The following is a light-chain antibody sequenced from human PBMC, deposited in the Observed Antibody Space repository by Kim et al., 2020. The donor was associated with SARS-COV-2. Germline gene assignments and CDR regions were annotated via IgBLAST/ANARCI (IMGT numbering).Light chain of an antibody. CDR3: QQYNNYLYS. V-gene: IGKV1-5*03. J-gene: IGKJ2*01. CDR1: QSISNW. Sequence: DIQMTQSPSTLSASVGDRVTITCRASQSISNWLAWYQQKPGEAPKLLIYRASTLESGVPLRFTGSGSGTEFTLTISSLQPDDFASNYCQQYNNYLYSFGQGTKLEI. CDR2: RAS.